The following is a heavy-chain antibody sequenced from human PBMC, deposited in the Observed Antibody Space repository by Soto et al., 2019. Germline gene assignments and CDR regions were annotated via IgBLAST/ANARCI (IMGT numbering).Heavy chain of an antibody. Sequence: QVQLVESGGGVVQPGRSLRLSCAASGFTFSSYGMHWVRQAPGKGLEWVAVIWYDGSNKYYADSVKGRFTISRDNSKNTLYLQMNSRRAEDTAVYYCARERYSSSPPWDWGQGTLVTVSS. CDR3: ARERYSSSPPWD. CDR1: GFTFSSYG. D-gene: IGHD6-13*01. J-gene: IGHJ4*02. CDR2: IWYDGSNK. V-gene: IGHV3-33*01.